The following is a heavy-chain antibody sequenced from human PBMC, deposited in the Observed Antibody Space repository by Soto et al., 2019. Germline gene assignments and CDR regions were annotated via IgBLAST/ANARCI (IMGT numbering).Heavy chain of an antibody. V-gene: IGHV3-74*01. CDR3: ASNSYGFPFDH. D-gene: IGHD5-18*01. J-gene: IGHJ4*02. CDR1: GFTFTSYW. CDR2: INFDGSGT. Sequence: EVQLVESGGGLVQPGGSLRVSCAASGFTFTSYWMQWVRQAPGKGLVWVSRINFDGSGTSYADSVKGRFTISRDNAKNTLHLEMNSLRAEDTAVYFCASNSYGFPFDHWGQGTLVTVSS.